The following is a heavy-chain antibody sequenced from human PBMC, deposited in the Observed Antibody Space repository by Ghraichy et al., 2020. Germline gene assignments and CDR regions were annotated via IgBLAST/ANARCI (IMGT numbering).Heavy chain of an antibody. J-gene: IGHJ4*02. CDR1: GFTFEDYT. V-gene: IGHV3-43*01. CDR3: AAEYYYDSSGSFHY. D-gene: IGHD3-22*01. CDR2: ITWNGGST. Sequence: GGSLRLSCAASGFTFEDYTMHWVRQAPGKGLEWVSLITWNGGSTYYGDSVKGRFTASRDNSKNSLFLQMNSLRTEDTALYYCAAEYYYDSSGSFHYWGQGTLVTVSS.